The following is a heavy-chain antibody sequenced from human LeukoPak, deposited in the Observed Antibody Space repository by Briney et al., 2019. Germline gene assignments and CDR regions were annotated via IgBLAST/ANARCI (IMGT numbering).Heavy chain of an antibody. CDR2: INHSGST. Sequence: GSLRLSCAASGFTFSSYSMNWIRQPPGKGLEWIGEINHSGSTNYNPSLKSRVTISVDTSKNQFSLKLSSVTAADTAVYYCARELGGYSYGYYYYYGMDVWGQGTTVTVSS. CDR3: ARELGGYSYGYYYYYGMDV. CDR1: GFTFSSYS. J-gene: IGHJ6*02. D-gene: IGHD5-18*01. V-gene: IGHV4-34*01.